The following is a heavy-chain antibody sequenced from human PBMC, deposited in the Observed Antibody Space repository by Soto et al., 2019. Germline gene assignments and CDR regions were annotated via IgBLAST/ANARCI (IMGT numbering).Heavy chain of an antibody. Sequence: GASVKVSWKAAGYTFTSYGISWGRQAPGQGLEWMGWISAYNGNTNYVQKLQGRVTMTTDTSTSTAYMELRSLRSDDTAVYYCARPHPYRPNWFDPWGQGTLVTVSS. CDR2: ISAYNGNT. J-gene: IGHJ5*02. D-gene: IGHD4-4*01. V-gene: IGHV1-18*01. CDR3: ARPHPYRPNWFDP. CDR1: GYTFTSYG.